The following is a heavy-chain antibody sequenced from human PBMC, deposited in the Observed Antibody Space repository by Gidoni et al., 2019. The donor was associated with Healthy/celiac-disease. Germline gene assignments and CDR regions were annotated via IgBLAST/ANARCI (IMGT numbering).Heavy chain of an antibody. D-gene: IGHD3-22*01. J-gene: IGHJ4*02. V-gene: IGHV1-69*01. CDR1: GGTFSSYA. Sequence: QVQLVQSGAEVKKPGSSVKVSCKASGGTFSSYAISWVRQAPGQGLEWVGGIIPIFGTANYAQTFQGRVTITADESTSTAYMELSSLRSEDTAVYYCARSDYYYDSSGYYPYDYWGQGTLVTVSS. CDR2: IIPIFGTA. CDR3: ARSDYYYDSSGYYPYDY.